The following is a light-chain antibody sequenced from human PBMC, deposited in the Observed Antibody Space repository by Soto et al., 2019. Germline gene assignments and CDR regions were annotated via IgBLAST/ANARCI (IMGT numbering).Light chain of an antibody. CDR1: QSVSSG. CDR2: KAS. V-gene: IGKV1-5*03. Sequence: DIQMTQSPSTLSASVGDRVTITCRASQSVSSGLAWYQQKAGKAPKHLIYKASSLESGVPSRFSGSGSGAELTLTISSLQPDDFATYYCLQYNSYPFTFGGGTKVDIK. CDR3: LQYNSYPFT. J-gene: IGKJ4*01.